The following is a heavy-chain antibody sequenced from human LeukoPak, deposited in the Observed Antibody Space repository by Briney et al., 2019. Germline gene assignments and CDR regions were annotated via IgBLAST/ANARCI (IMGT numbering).Heavy chain of an antibody. Sequence: PGGSLRLSCAASGFTFSSYWMHWVRQPPGKGLEWVSGINSDGISTTYADSVKGRFTISRDNAKNTLYLQTNSLRAEDTAVYYCARDGYCSSTSCYYFDYWGQGTLVTVSS. J-gene: IGHJ4*02. CDR3: ARDGYCSSTSCYYFDY. CDR1: GFTFSSYW. V-gene: IGHV3-74*01. CDR2: INSDGIST. D-gene: IGHD2-2*01.